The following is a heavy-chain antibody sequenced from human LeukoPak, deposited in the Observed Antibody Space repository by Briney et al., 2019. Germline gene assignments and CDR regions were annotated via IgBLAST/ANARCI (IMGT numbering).Heavy chain of an antibody. CDR3: AKDSNGPAF. Sequence: GGSLRLSCAASGFIVSNSYMSWVRQAPGRGLEWVSVIYSSGGTFYSESVKGRFTISRDYSKNTLYLQMNSLRADDTAVYYCAKDSNGPAFWGQGTLVTVPS. V-gene: IGHV3-53*01. D-gene: IGHD6-19*01. CDR1: GFIVSNSY. J-gene: IGHJ4*02. CDR2: IYSSGGT.